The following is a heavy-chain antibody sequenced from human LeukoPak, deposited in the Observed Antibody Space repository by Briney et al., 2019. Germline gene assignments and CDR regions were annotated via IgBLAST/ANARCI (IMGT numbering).Heavy chain of an antibody. CDR2: ISYSGKS. V-gene: IGHV4-59*01. D-gene: IGHD1-1*01. Sequence: SETLSLTCTVSGGSLSDYYWGCIRQPPGKGLEWIGYISYSGKSNSNPSLKSRVTMSVDMSKNQFSLKLASVTAADTAVYYCVRVGRSLHWNPDFWGLGTLVTVSS. CDR3: VRVGRSLHWNPDF. J-gene: IGHJ4*02. CDR1: GGSLSDYY.